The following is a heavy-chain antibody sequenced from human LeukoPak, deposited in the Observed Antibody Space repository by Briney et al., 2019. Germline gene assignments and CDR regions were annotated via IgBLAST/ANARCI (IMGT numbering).Heavy chain of an antibody. CDR3: ARQSYSNGWHGFDY. CDR1: GGSITSALYY. V-gene: IGHV4-39*01. Sequence: SETLSLTCTVSGGSITSALYYWGWIRQPPGKGLVWLATIRNSGSTYYNPSLKSRVTISGDTSTNQFSLTLRSVTAADTAVYYYARQSYSNGWHGFDYWGQGTLVTVSS. D-gene: IGHD6-19*01. CDR2: IRNSGST. J-gene: IGHJ4*02.